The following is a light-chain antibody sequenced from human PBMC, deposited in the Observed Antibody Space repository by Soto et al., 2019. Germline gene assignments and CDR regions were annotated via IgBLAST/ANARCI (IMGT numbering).Light chain of an antibody. CDR3: QQSYRSPPT. V-gene: IGKV1-39*01. Sequence: DIQMTQSPSSLSASVGDRVTITCRASQSITSKLNRYQQKPGKVPNLLIYAASSLQSGVPSRFSGSGSGTDFTLTISSLQPEDFATYYCQQSYRSPPTFGQGTKVDIK. CDR2: AAS. J-gene: IGKJ1*01. CDR1: QSITSK.